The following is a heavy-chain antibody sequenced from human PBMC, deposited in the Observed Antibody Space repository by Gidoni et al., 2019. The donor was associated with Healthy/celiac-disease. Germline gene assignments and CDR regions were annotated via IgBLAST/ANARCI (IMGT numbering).Heavy chain of an antibody. CDR1: GGSLSGYY. V-gene: IGHV4-34*01. J-gene: IGHJ3*02. Sequence: QVQLQQWGAGLLKPSETLSLTCAVYGGSLSGYYWSWIRQPPGKGLEWIGEINHSGSTNYNPSLKSRVTISVDTSKNQFSLKLSSVTAADTAVYYCARGRGELRFLEWSGAFDIWGQGTMVTVSS. CDR2: INHSGST. D-gene: IGHD3-3*01. CDR3: ARGRGELRFLEWSGAFDI.